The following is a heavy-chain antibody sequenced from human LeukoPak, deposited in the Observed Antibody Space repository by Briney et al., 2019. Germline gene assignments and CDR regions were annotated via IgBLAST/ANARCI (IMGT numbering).Heavy chain of an antibody. Sequence: SETLSLTCTVSGGSISSYYWSWIRQPAGKGLERIGRIYTSGSTNYNPSLKSRVTMSVDTSKNQFSLKLSSVTAADTAVYYCARDLYYYGSGSYYPTDWYFDLWGRGTLVTVSS. CDR3: ARDLYYYGSGSYYPTDWYFDL. CDR1: GGSISSYY. J-gene: IGHJ2*01. V-gene: IGHV4-4*07. CDR2: IYTSGST. D-gene: IGHD3-10*01.